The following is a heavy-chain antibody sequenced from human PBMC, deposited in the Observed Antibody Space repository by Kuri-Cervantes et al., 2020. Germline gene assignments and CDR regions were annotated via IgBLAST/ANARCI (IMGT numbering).Heavy chain of an antibody. J-gene: IGHJ5*02. V-gene: IGHV4-34*01. Sequence: SETLSLTCTVSGGSISSYYWSWIRQPPGKGLEWIGEINHSGSTNYNPSLKSRVTISVDTSKNQFSLKLSSVTAADTAVYYCAREKRHTYYYDSSGYYRGSWFDPWGQGTLVTVSS. D-gene: IGHD3-22*01. CDR1: GGSISSYY. CDR3: AREKRHTYYYDSSGYYRGSWFDP. CDR2: INHSGST.